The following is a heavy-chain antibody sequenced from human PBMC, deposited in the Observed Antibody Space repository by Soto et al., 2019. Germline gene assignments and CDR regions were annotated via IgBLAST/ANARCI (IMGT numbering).Heavy chain of an antibody. J-gene: IGHJ4*02. Sequence: ASVKVSCKASGYTLTRYSIHWVRQAPGPRLEWMGWIDAGNGNTKFSQKFQGRVTITRDTSASTAYMELRGLRSEDTAVYYCAILGTYYFDNSDNYFDFWGQGTLVTVSS. CDR2: IDAGNGNT. CDR3: AILGTYYFDNSDNYFDF. D-gene: IGHD3-22*01. CDR1: GYTLTRYS. V-gene: IGHV1-3*01.